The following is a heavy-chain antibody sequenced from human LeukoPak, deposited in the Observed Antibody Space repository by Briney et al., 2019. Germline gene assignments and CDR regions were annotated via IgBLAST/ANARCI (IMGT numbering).Heavy chain of an antibody. J-gene: IGHJ4*02. CDR2: ISYDGNTI. Sequence: PGGSLRLSCAASGFSFSSYGMHWVRQAPGKGLEWLTVISYDGNTIYYADSVKGRFTVSRDNSKDTVYLQMNSLRGEDTAVYYCAKELMGFDYWGQGSLVTVSS. CDR3: AKELMGFDY. CDR1: GFSFSSYG. V-gene: IGHV3-30*18. D-gene: IGHD2-8*01.